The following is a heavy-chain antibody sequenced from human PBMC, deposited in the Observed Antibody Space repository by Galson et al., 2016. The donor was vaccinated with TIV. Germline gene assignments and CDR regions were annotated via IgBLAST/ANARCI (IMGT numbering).Heavy chain of an antibody. CDR2: FYSSGNS. J-gene: IGHJ4*02. Sequence: LSLTCTVSGASIRGGNYYWSWIRQSAGKGMEWIGRFYSSGNSDYKPSLRRRVTISGDKSKNQVSLTLPSVTAADTAVYYCARASFGSGTYYHYFDFWGPGILVTVSS. D-gene: IGHD3-10*01. CDR1: GASIRGGNYY. V-gene: IGHV4-61*02. CDR3: ARASFGSGTYYHYFDF.